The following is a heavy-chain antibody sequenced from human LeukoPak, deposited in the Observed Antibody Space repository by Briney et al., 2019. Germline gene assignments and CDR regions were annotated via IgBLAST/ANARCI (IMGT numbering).Heavy chain of an antibody. J-gene: IGHJ4*02. CDR3: ARVESNGSGSYIEY. CDR2: INHSGST. Sequence: SETLSLTCAVYGGSFSGYYWSWIRQPPGKGLEWIGEINHSGSTNYNPSLKSRVTISVDTSKNQFSLKLSSVTAADTGVYYCARVESNGSGSYIEYWGQGTLVTVSS. V-gene: IGHV4-34*01. D-gene: IGHD3-10*01. CDR1: GGSFSGYY.